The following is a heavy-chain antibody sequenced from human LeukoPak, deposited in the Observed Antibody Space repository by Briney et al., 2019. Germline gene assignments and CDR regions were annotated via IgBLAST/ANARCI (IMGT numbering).Heavy chain of an antibody. CDR1: GDSISNHIYY. D-gene: IGHD5/OR15-5a*01. J-gene: IGHJ3*02. CDR2: VYYTGNA. CDR3: ARLRALSGHRGAFDI. V-gene: IGHV4-39*01. Sequence: PSETLSLTCAVSGDSISNHIYYWDWIRQTPGKGLEWIGAVYYTGNAYYNPSLKSRVTISVDTSDNRFSLHLSSVNAADTAIYYCARLRALSGHRGAFDICGQGTLVTVSS.